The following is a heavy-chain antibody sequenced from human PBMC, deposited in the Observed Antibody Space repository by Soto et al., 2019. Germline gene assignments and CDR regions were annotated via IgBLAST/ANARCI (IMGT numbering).Heavy chain of an antibody. CDR2: ISGRGVST. J-gene: IGHJ4*02. Sequence: LRLSCAASGFTFTNYAMNWVRQAPGKGLEWVSGISGRGVSTYYAESVGSRFTISRDISKNTVDLQMNNLRPEDTAIYYCAKDVEEMSTHFFDYWGQGTLVTVSS. CDR1: GFTFTNYA. CDR3: AKDVEEMSTHFFDY. V-gene: IGHV3-23*01.